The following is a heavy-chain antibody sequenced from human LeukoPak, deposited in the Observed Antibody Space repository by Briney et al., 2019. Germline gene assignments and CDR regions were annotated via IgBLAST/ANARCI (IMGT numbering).Heavy chain of an antibody. V-gene: IGHV4-38-2*02. J-gene: IGHJ4*02. Sequence: SETLSLTCTVSGYSISSGYYWGWIRQPPGKGLEWIGTIYHSGSTYYNPSLKSRVIISVDTSKNQFSLKLTSVTAADTAVYYCARVRGYCSSTICYRYYFDYWGQGTLVTVSS. D-gene: IGHD2-2*01. CDR2: IYHSGST. CDR1: GYSISSGYY. CDR3: ARVRGYCSSTICYRYYFDY.